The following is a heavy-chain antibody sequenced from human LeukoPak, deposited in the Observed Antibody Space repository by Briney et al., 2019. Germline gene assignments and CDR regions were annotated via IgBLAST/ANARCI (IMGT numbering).Heavy chain of an antibody. J-gene: IGHJ4*02. D-gene: IGHD4-17*01. V-gene: IGHV3-48*04. CDR2: VSISTSTI. CDR1: GFTFSSYS. Sequence: GGSLRLSCAASGFTFSSYSVNWVRHAPGKGLERISYVSISTSTIYYADSVKGRFTISRDNAKNSLFLQMNSLRAEDTAMYYCVTETTVTGRGYWGQGTLVTVSS. CDR3: VTETTVTGRGY.